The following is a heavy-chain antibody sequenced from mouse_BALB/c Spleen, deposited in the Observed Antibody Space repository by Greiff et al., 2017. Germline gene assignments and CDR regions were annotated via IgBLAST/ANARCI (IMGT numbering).Heavy chain of an antibody. Sequence: DVQLVESGPSLVKPSPSLSLTCSVSGDAITSCYWNWIRKFPGNKLEYIGYISYSGSTYYNPPLKSRISTTRDTSKNQYYLQLNSVTTEDTATYYCARMATVYFDYWGQGTTLTVSS. J-gene: IGHJ2*01. V-gene: IGHV3-8*02. CDR3: ARMATVYFDY. CDR1: GDAITSCY. D-gene: IGHD1-1*01. CDR2: ISYSGST.